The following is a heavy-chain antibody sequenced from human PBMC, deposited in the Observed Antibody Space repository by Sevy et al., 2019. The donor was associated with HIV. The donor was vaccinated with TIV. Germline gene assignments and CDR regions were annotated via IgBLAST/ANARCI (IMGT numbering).Heavy chain of an antibody. CDR2: INQDGSVK. CDR3: ARTGAYADTYYHHYAMDV. D-gene: IGHD4-17*01. J-gene: IGHJ6*02. V-gene: IGHV3-7*03. CDR1: GFSFRSYW. Sequence: GESLKISCAASGFSFRSYWMSWVRQAPGKGLEWVANINQDGSVKYYLDSVMGRFTISRDSARNSVYLQINSLRADDTARYYCARTGAYADTYYHHYAMDVWGQGTSVTVSS.